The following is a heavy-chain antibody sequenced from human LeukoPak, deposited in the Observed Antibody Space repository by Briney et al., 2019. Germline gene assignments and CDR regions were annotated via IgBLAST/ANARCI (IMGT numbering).Heavy chain of an antibody. Sequence: GGSLRLSCAASGFTFSSYAMHWVRQAPGKGLEWVAVILYDGSNKYYADSVKGRFTISRDNSKNTRYLQMNSLRAEDTAVYYCARCNTIFGVVIMPFLGYWGQGTLVTVSS. V-gene: IGHV3-30-3*01. CDR3: ARCNTIFGVVIMPFLGY. D-gene: IGHD3-3*01. CDR1: GFTFSSYA. CDR2: ILYDGSNK. J-gene: IGHJ4*02.